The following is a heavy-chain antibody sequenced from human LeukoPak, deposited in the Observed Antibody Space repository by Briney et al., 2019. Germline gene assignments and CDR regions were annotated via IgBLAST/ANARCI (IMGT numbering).Heavy chain of an antibody. V-gene: IGHV4-39*07. CDR1: GGSISSSSYY. Sequence: SETLSLTCTVSGGSISSSSYYWGWIRQPPGKGLEWIGSIYYSGSTYYNPSLKSRVTISVDTSKNQFSLKLSSVTAADTAVYYCAREGSHCSGGGCYSTGNWFDPWGQATLVTVSS. J-gene: IGHJ5*02. D-gene: IGHD2-15*01. CDR3: AREGSHCSGGGCYSTGNWFDP. CDR2: IYYSGST.